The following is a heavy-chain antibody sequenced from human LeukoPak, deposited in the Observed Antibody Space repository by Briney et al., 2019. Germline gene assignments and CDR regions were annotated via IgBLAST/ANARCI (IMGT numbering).Heavy chain of an antibody. V-gene: IGHV3-64*01. CDR2: ISSNGGST. D-gene: IGHD6-19*01. J-gene: IGHJ6*02. CDR1: GFTFSSYA. Sequence: GGSLRLSCAASGFTFSSYAMHWVRQAPGKGLEYVSAISSNGGSTYYANSVKGRFTSSRDNSKNTLYLQMGSLRAEDMAVYYCARDPTASLAGTYGMDVWGQGTTVTVSS. CDR3: ARDPTASLAGTYGMDV.